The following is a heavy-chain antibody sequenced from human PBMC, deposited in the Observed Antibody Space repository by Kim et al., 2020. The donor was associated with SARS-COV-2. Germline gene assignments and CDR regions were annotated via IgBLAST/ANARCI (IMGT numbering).Heavy chain of an antibody. V-gene: IGHV4-34*01. J-gene: IGHJ4*02. CDR1: GGSFSGYY. Sequence: SETLSLTCAVYGGSFSGYYWSWIRQPPGKGLEWIGEINHSGSTNYNPSLKSRVTISVDTSKNQFSLKLSSVTAADTAVYYCARGAGIAAPAFDYWGQGTLVTVSS. D-gene: IGHD6-13*01. CDR2: INHSGST. CDR3: ARGAGIAAPAFDY.